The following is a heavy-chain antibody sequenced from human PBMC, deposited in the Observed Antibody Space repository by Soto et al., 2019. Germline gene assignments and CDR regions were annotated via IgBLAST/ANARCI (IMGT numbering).Heavy chain of an antibody. CDR1: GYIFATYW. CDR3: TRSRGYCSANRCLDFAY. D-gene: IGHD2-15*01. J-gene: IGHJ4*02. V-gene: IGHV5-51*01. CDR2: FYPGDSDI. Sequence: PGESLKISCQGSGYIFATYWIGWVRQMPGRGLEWMGMFYPGDSDIKYSPSFQGQVTISADTSISTAFLQWSSLKASDTAMYYCTRSRGYCSANRCLDFAYWGQGTLVTVSS.